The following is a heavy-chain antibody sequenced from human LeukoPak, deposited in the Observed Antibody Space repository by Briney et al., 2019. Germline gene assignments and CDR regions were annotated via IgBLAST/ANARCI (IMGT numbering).Heavy chain of an antibody. CDR1: GGYISSGGYY. V-gene: IGHV4-31*03. CDR2: IYYSGST. CDR3: ARAGIAVAGYYFDY. Sequence: SETLSLTCTVSGGYISSGGYYWSWIRQHPGKGLEWIGYIYYSGSTYYNPSLKSRVTISVDTSKNQFSLKLSSVTAADTAVYYCARAGIAVAGYYFDYWGQGTLVTVSS. D-gene: IGHD6-19*01. J-gene: IGHJ4*02.